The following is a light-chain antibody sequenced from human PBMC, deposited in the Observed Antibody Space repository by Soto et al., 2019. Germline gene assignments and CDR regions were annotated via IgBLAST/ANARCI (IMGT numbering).Light chain of an antibody. CDR3: QKYGRSPLT. J-gene: IGKJ4*01. CDR1: QSVTST. CDR2: DAS. V-gene: IGKV3-15*01. Sequence: EIVMTQSPATVSVSPGESATLSCRASQSVTSTLAWYQQKTGQTPRILIYDASTRATGIPDRFSGSGSGTELTLTISRLQSEDFAVYYCQKYGRSPLTFGGGTKVDIK.